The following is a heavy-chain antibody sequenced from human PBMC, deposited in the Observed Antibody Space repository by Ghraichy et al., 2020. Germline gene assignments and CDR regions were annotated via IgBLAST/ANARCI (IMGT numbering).Heavy chain of an antibody. CDR2: ISGSGGST. V-gene: IGHV3-23*01. D-gene: IGHD3-22*01. CDR1: GFTFSSYA. J-gene: IGHJ4*02. Sequence: GGSLRLSCAASGFTFSSYAMSWVRQAPGKGLEWVSAISGSGGSTYYADSVKGRFTISRDNSKNTLYLQLNSLRAEDTAVYYCAKAFRYYYDSSGYSHDYWGQGTLVTVSS. CDR3: AKAFRYYYDSSGYSHDY.